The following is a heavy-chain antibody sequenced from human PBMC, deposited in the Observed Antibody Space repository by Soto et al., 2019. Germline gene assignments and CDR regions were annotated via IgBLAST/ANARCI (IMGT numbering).Heavy chain of an antibody. D-gene: IGHD3-3*01. Sequence: SETLSLTCTVSGGSVSSGSYYWSWIRQPPGKGLEWIGYIYYSGSTNYNPSLKSRVTISVDTSKNQFSLKLSSVTAADTAVYYCARVALENYDFLSGGDYYYYVMAVWGQGTTVTVSS. CDR1: GGSVSSGSYY. CDR3: ARVALENYDFLSGGDYYYYVMAV. V-gene: IGHV4-61*01. J-gene: IGHJ6*02. CDR2: IYYSGST.